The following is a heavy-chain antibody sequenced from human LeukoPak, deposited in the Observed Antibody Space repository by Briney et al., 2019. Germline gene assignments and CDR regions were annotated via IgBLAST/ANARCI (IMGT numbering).Heavy chain of an antibody. D-gene: IGHD6-19*01. V-gene: IGHV1-46*01. J-gene: IGHJ4*02. CDR1: GYTFPSYY. CDR3: ARGGPPSIAVAGSRICDY. CDR2: INPSHGST. Sequence: VASVKLSCEASGYTFPSYYMHWVRQAPGQGLEWMGIINPSHGSTDYAQKFQGRVTMTRDTSTSTVYMELSSLRSDDTAVYYCARGGPPSIAVAGSRICDYWGQGTLVTVSS.